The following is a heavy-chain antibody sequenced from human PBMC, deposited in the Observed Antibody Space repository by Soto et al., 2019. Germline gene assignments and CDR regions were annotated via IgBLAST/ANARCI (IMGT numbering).Heavy chain of an antibody. J-gene: IGHJ4*02. CDR3: ARDRRSSAYTIDY. CDR1: GFAFNTYT. D-gene: IGHD2-2*02. Sequence: PGGSLRLSCAASGFAFNTYTMNWVRQAPGKGLEWVSSISSSGGYIYSAESLKGRFTNSRDNAKNSLYLQMNSLRAEDTAVYFCARDRRSSAYTIDYWGQGTLVTVSS. CDR2: ISSSGGYI. V-gene: IGHV3-21*01.